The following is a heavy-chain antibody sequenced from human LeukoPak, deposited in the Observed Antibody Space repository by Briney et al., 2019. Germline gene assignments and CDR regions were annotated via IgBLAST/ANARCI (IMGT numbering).Heavy chain of an antibody. Sequence: ASVKVSCKASGYTFTGYYMHWVRQAPGQGLEWMGWINPNSGGTNYAQKFQGRVTMTRDTSISTAYMELSRLRSDDTAVYYCARGRSWEQWLVGQVAFDYWGQGTLVTVSS. CDR3: ARGRSWEQWLVGQVAFDY. CDR2: INPNSGGT. D-gene: IGHD6-19*01. J-gene: IGHJ4*02. CDR1: GYTFTGYY. V-gene: IGHV1-2*02.